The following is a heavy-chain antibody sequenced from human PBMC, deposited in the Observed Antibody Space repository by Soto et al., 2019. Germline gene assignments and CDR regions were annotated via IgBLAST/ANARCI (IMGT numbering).Heavy chain of an antibody. CDR2: ISYAGTNK. CDR1: GFTFKNFA. D-gene: IGHD6-19*01. Sequence: GGSLRLSCSASGFTFKNFAMHWVRQAPGKGLEWVAVISYAGTNKYYADSVKGRFTMSRDDSENTVYLQMNSLRVEDTAVYFCARDRGSGLRDFDYWGQGTRVTVSS. J-gene: IGHJ4*02. CDR3: ARDRGSGLRDFDY. V-gene: IGHV3-30-3*01.